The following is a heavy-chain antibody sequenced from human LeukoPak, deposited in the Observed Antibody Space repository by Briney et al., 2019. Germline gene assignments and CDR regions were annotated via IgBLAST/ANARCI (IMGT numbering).Heavy chain of an antibody. D-gene: IGHD1-20*01. CDR1: GFTFSSYG. Sequence: GRSLRLSCAASGFTFSSYGMHWVRQAPGKGLEWVAVISYDGSNKYYADSVKGRFTISRDNSKNTLYLQMNSLRAEDTAVYYCAKDLYNWNPGAFDIWGQGTMVTVSS. V-gene: IGHV3-30*18. CDR3: AKDLYNWNPGAFDI. J-gene: IGHJ3*02. CDR2: ISYDGSNK.